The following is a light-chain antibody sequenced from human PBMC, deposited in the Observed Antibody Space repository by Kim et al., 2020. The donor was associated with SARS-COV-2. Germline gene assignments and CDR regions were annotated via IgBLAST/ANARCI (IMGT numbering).Light chain of an antibody. CDR2: HAF. Sequence: SPGERAAFSCRASQTVSSNYVAWYQQKPGQAPRLLIYHAFSRVTGIPDRFSGSGSGTDFTLTITRLEPEDFVVYYCHQYSSSPITFGQGTRLEIK. CDR1: QTVSSNY. V-gene: IGKV3-20*01. J-gene: IGKJ5*01. CDR3: HQYSSSPIT.